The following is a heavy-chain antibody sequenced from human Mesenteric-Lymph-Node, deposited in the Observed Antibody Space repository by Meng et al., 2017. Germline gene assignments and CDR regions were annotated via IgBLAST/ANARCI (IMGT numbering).Heavy chain of an antibody. J-gene: IGHJ4*02. CDR2: ISSSSSYI. CDR3: ARATRRDGYNGLYYFDY. Sequence: GESLKISCAASGFTFNSYAMSWVRQAPGKGLEWVSSISSSSSYIYYADSVKGRFTISRDNAKNSLYLQMNSLRAEDTAVYYCARATRRDGYNGLYYFDYWGQGTLVTVSS. V-gene: IGHV3-21*01. D-gene: IGHD5-24*01. CDR1: GFTFNSYA.